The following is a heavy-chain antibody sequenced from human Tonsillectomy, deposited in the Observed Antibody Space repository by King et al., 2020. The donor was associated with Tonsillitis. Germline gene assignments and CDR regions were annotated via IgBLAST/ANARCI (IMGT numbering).Heavy chain of an antibody. CDR3: ARGGGLGWYFDL. CDR1: GGSISNYY. CDR2: VYISGTT. Sequence: VQLQESGPGLVKPSETLSLTCTVSGGSISNYYWIWIRQSAGKGLEWIGRVYISGTTNSTPSLKSRVTISVDTSKNQFSLRLTSVTAADTAVYYCARGGGLGWYFDLWGRGTLVTVSS. D-gene: IGHD3/OR15-3a*01. J-gene: IGHJ2*01. V-gene: IGHV4-4*07.